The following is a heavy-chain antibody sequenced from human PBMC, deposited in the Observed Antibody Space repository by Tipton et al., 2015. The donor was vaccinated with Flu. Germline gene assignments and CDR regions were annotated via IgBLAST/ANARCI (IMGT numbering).Heavy chain of an antibody. CDR2: INPNSGGT. J-gene: IGHJ3*02. CDR3: ARDRITMIVVVEDAFDI. V-gene: IGHV1-2*06. CDR1: GYTFTGYY. D-gene: IGHD3-22*01. Sequence: QSGAEVKKPGASVKVSCKASGYTFTGYYMHWVRQAPGQGLEWMGRINPNSGGTNYAQKFQGRVTMTRDTSISTAYMELSRLRSDDTAVYYCARDRITMIVVVEDAFDIWGQGTTVTVSS.